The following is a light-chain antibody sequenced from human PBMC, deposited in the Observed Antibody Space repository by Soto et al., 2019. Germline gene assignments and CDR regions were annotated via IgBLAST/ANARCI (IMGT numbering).Light chain of an antibody. Sequence: QSALTQSPSTSGTPGQKVTISCSGGSSNIGNKTVNWYQQIPGTAPKLLIYNDNRRPSGVPDRFSGSKSGTSASLAISGLQSDDEADYFCSTWDDSLDGDLIFGGGTQLTVL. CDR2: NDN. V-gene: IGLV1-44*01. J-gene: IGLJ2*01. CDR3: STWDDSLDGDLI. CDR1: SSNIGNKT.